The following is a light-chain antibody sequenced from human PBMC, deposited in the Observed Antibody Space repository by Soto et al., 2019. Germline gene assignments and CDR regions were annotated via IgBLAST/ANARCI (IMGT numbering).Light chain of an antibody. J-gene: IGLJ3*02. Sequence: QSVLTQPASVSGSPGQSITISCTGTNNDVANYNLVSWYQQHPGKAPKLRIYEGSKRPSGVSNRFSGSKSANTASLTISRLQAEDEADYYCCSYAGSRSWVFGGGTKLTVL. CDR2: EGS. CDR3: CSYAGSRSWV. V-gene: IGLV2-23*01. CDR1: NNDVANYNL.